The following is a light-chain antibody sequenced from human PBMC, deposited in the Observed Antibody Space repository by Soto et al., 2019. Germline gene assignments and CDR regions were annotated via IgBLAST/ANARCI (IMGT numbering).Light chain of an antibody. CDR3: AAWDDSLSGYV. J-gene: IGLJ1*01. CDR2: SNN. V-gene: IGLV1-44*01. Sequence: QSVLTQPPSASGTPGQRVTISCSGSSSNIGSNTVNWYQQLPGTAPKLLIYSNNQRPSGVPDRLSGSKSGTSASLAISGLQSEDEADYYCAAWDDSLSGYVFGTGSKATVL. CDR1: SSNIGSNT.